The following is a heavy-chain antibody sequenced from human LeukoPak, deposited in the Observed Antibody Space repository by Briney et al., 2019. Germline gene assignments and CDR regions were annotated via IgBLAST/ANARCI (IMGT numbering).Heavy chain of an antibody. CDR1: GFTFSSYA. V-gene: IGHV3-23*01. CDR2: ISGSGGTT. D-gene: IGHD4/OR15-4a*01. CDR3: ARRAGAYSHPYDY. J-gene: IGHJ4*02. Sequence: GGSLRLSCAASGFTFSSYAMSWVRQAPGKGLEWVSAISGSGGTTYYADSVKGRFTISRDNSKNTLYLQMNSLRAEDTAVYYCARRAGAYSHPYDYWGQGTLVTVSS.